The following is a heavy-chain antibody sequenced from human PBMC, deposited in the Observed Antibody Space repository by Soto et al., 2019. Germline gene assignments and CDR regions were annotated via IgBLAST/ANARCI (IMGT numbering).Heavy chain of an antibody. D-gene: IGHD3-3*01. CDR3: ASLRRDFWSGYYYYYYGMDV. CDR1: GGSISSYY. J-gene: IGHJ6*02. CDR2: IYYSGST. Sequence: PSETLSLTCTVAGGSISSYYWSWIRQPPGKGLEWIGYIYYSGSTNYNPSLKGRVTISVDTSKNQFSLKLSSVTAADTAVYYCASLRRDFWSGYYYYYYGMDVWGQGTTVTVSS. V-gene: IGHV4-59*01.